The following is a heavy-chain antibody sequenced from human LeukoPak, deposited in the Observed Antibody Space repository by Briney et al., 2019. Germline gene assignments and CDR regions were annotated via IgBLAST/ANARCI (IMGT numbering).Heavy chain of an antibody. V-gene: IGHV4-38-2*02. CDR1: GHSIGSAYY. Sequence: SETLSLTCTGSGHSIGSAYYWGWIRQPPGKGLEWIGSMSPSGDTYHNPSLKSRVTMSIDTSENQFSLKLNSVTAADTAVYYCARNKQIDAWGQGTLVTVSS. CDR2: MSPSGDT. D-gene: IGHD1/OR15-1a*01. CDR3: ARNKQIDA. J-gene: IGHJ5*02.